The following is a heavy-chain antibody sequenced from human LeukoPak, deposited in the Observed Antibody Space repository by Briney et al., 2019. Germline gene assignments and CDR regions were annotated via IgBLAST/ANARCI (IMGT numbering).Heavy chain of an antibody. D-gene: IGHD5-18*01. V-gene: IGHV3-23*01. Sequence: PGGSLRLSCAASGFTFSSYAMSWVRQAPGKGLECVSLIGINGDTTYYADSVKGRFTISRDNSKNTLYLQMNSLRAEDMAVYYCAQGYGGSWGQGTLVTVSS. CDR3: AQGYGGS. CDR2: IGINGDTT. J-gene: IGHJ4*02. CDR1: GFTFSSYA.